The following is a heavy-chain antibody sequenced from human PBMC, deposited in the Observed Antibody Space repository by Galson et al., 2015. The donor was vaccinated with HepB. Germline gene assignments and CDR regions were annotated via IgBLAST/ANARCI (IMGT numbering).Heavy chain of an antibody. Sequence: SLRLSCAASGFSFTRYAMTWVRQPPGKGLEWVSSITSSGGNSYYTGSVKGRFTVSRDNSKKTLLLQLNSLRAEDTAMYFCAKDGIMVANNPYHFHYWGQGTLVTVSS. CDR1: GFSFTRYA. D-gene: IGHD2-15*01. CDR3: AKDGIMVANNPYHFHY. V-gene: IGHV3-23*01. J-gene: IGHJ4*02. CDR2: ITSSGGNS.